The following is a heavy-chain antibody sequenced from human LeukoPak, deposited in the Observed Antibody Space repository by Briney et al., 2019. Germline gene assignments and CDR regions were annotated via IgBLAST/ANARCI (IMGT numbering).Heavy chain of an antibody. CDR1: GGSFSGYY. CDR3: ARGHPDSSGYYPFDY. V-gene: IGHV4-34*01. Sequence: SETLSLTCAVYGGSFSGYYWSWIRQPPGKGLEWIGEINHSGSTNYNPSLKSRITISVDTSNNQFSLKLSSVTAADTAVYYCARGHPDSSGYYPFDYWGQGTLVTVSS. D-gene: IGHD3-22*01. J-gene: IGHJ4*02. CDR2: INHSGST.